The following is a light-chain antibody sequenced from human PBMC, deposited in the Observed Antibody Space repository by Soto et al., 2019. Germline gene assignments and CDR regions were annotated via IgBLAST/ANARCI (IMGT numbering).Light chain of an antibody. CDR2: DVS. CDR3: QQFNSYPIT. CDR1: QDIRGA. J-gene: IGKJ5*01. V-gene: IGKV1-13*02. Sequence: AIQLTQSPSSLSASVGDRVTITCRASQDIRGALAWYQQKPGKAPKILIYDVSTLESGVPSRFSGSSSGTDFTLTISSLQPVDFATYYCQQFNSYPITFAQWTRLEIK.